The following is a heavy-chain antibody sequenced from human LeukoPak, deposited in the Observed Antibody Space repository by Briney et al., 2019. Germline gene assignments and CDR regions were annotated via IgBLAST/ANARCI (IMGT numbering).Heavy chain of an antibody. V-gene: IGHV3-74*01. D-gene: IGHD3-16*01. CDR1: GFTLSSYW. J-gene: IGHJ4*02. CDR3: AKERWGRYSSFEY. CDR2: INSDGSDT. Sequence: GGSLRLSCAASGFTLSSYWMHWVRQAPGKGLVWVSRINSDGSDTIYGDSVKGRFTVSRDNSKNTLYLQMNSLTVEDTAVYYCAKERWGRYSSFEYWGQGTLVTVSS.